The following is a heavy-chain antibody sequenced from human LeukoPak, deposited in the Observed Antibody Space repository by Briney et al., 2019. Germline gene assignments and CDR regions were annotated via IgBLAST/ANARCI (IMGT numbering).Heavy chain of an antibody. Sequence: SVKVSCKASGGTFSSYAISWVRQAPGQGLEWMGRIIPIFGTASYAQKFQGRVTMTRDTSTSTVYMELSSLRSEDTAVYYCARGTYYYDSSGYYWADGSIPFLEYWGQGTLVTVSS. J-gene: IGHJ4*02. CDR1: GGTFSSYA. V-gene: IGHV1-69*05. CDR2: IIPIFGTA. CDR3: ARGTYYYDSSGYYWADGSIPFLEY. D-gene: IGHD3-22*01.